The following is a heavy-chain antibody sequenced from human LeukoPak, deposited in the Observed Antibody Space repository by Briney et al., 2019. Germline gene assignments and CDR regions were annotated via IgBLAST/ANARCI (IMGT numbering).Heavy chain of an antibody. J-gene: IGHJ4*02. Sequence: GGALGLSGAASGVTFSSYILNWGGGAAGRGRGGGCFISSSSSTIYYADSVKGRFTISRDNAKNSLYLQMNSLRAEDTAVYYCARDLTRPTHLYYFDYWGQGTLVTVSS. CDR3: ARDLTRPTHLYYFDY. V-gene: IGHV3-48*04. CDR2: ISSSSSTI. CDR1: GVTFSSYI. D-gene: IGHD1-1*01.